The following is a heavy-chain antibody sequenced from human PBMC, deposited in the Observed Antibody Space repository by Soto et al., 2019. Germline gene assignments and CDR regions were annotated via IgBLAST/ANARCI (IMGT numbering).Heavy chain of an antibody. D-gene: IGHD5-12*01. Sequence: QVHLVQSGAEVKKPGASVKVSCKASGYTFNTYGTTWVRQAPGQGLEWMAWINAYNGNTLYAKNLQGRVTMTTDTSTSTAYMEMRSLTSADTAVYYCASDRDRVADFWGQGTMVTVSS. CDR1: GYTFNTYG. V-gene: IGHV1-18*01. CDR2: INAYNGNT. J-gene: IGHJ3*01. CDR3: ASDRDRVADF.